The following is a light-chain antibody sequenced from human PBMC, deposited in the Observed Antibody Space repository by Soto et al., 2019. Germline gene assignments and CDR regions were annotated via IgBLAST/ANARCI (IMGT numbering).Light chain of an antibody. J-gene: IGKJ4*01. CDR2: DAS. V-gene: IGKV3-20*01. Sequence: EIVMTQSPGTLSVFPGESVTLSCRASQSVNGFLDWFQHKPGQAPRLLIYDASSRATGIPDRFSGGGSGTDFTLTISRLEPEDFAVYYCQQFSSYPLTFGGGTKVDIK. CDR3: QQFSSYPLT. CDR1: QSVNGF.